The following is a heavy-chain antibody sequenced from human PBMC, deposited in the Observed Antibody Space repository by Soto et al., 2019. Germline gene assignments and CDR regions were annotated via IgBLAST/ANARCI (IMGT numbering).Heavy chain of an antibody. Sequence: SVKVSCKASGGTFSSYAISWVRQAPGQGLEWMGGIIPIFGTANYAQKFQGRVTITADESTSTVYMELSSLRSEDTAVYYCARGLTIFGVVIIPVGYYYYGMDVWGQGTTVTVSS. D-gene: IGHD3-3*01. CDR2: IIPIFGTA. CDR3: ARGLTIFGVVIIPVGYYYYGMDV. J-gene: IGHJ6*02. CDR1: GGTFSSYA. V-gene: IGHV1-69*13.